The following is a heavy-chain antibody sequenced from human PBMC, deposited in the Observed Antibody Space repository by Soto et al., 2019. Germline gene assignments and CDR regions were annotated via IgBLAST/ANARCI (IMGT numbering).Heavy chain of an antibody. V-gene: IGHV1-18*01. D-gene: IGHD6-13*01. CDR2: ISAYNGNT. CDR3: ARTSGYSSTDNWFDP. CDR1: SYTFTSYG. Sequence: ASVKVSCKASSYTFTSYGISCVRQSPGQGLEWMGWISAYNGNTNNAQKFQGRVAVTTDTSTSTAYMELMNLRSDDTAVYYCARTSGYSSTDNWFDPWGQGTLVTVSS. J-gene: IGHJ5*02.